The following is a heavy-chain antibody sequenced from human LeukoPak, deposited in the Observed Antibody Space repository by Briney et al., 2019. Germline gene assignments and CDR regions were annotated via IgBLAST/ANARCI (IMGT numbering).Heavy chain of an antibody. Sequence: SETLSLTCTVSGGSISSYYWSWIRQPPGKGLEWIGYIYYSGSTNYNPSLKSRVTISVDTSKNQFSLKLSSVTAADTAVYYCARGDGSGYDYYGMYVWGKGTTVTVSS. CDR3: ARGDGSGYDYYGMYV. V-gene: IGHV4-59*01. CDR1: GGSISSYY. D-gene: IGHD1-14*01. J-gene: IGHJ6*04. CDR2: IYYSGST.